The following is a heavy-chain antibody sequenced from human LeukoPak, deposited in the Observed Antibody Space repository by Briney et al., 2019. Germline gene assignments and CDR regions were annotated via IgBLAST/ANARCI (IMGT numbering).Heavy chain of an antibody. CDR2: ISDDGSNE. Sequence: GGSLRLSCAASGFTFRNYGIHWVRQAPAKGLEWVSVISDDGSNEYYVDSVKGRFTITRDNSKNTLYLQMNSLRAEDTAVYYCARAIYVSLDYYYGMDVWGQGTTVTVSS. J-gene: IGHJ6*02. D-gene: IGHD3-16*01. V-gene: IGHV3-30*03. CDR1: GFTFRNYG. CDR3: ARAIYVSLDYYYGMDV.